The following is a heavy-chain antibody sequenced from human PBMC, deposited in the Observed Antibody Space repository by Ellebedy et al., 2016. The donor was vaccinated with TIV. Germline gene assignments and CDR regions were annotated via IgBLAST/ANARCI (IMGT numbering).Heavy chain of an antibody. Sequence: SETLSLTCIVSGGSISSYYWSWIRQPPGKGLEWIGHIYYSGSTNYNSSLKSRVTISVDTSKKQFSLKLSSVTAADTAVYYCAREGSSSSGLDYWGQGTLVTVSS. CDR3: AREGSSSSGLDY. CDR2: IYYSGST. J-gene: IGHJ4*02. CDR1: GGSISSYY. V-gene: IGHV4-59*01. D-gene: IGHD6-6*01.